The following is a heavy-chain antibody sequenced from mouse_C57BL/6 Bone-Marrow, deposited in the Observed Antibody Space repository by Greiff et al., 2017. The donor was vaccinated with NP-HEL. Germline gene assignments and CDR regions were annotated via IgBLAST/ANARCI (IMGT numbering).Heavy chain of an antibody. V-gene: IGHV1-81*01. CDR3: GYSNYGD. D-gene: IGHD2-5*01. CDR1: GYTFTSYG. J-gene: IGHJ2*01. CDR2: IYPRSGNT. Sequence: QVQLQQSGAELARPGASVKLSCKASGYTFTSYGISWVKQRTGQGLEWIGEIYPRSGNTYYNEKFKGKATLTADKSSSTAYMELRSLTSEDSAVYFCGYSNYGDWGQGTTLTVSS.